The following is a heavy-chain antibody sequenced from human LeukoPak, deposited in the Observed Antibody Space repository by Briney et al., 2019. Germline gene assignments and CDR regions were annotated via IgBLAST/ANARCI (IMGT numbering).Heavy chain of an antibody. V-gene: IGHV4-61*02. CDR1: GGSISSGSYY. D-gene: IGHD3-3*01. J-gene: IGHJ4*02. CDR2: IYTSGST. Sequence: PSQTLSLTCTVSGGSISSGSYYWSWIRQPAGKGLEWIGRIYTSGSTNYNPSLKSRVTTSVDTSKNQFSLKLSSVTAADTAVYYCARSQYYDFWSGYYTPFDYWGQGTLVTVSS. CDR3: ARSQYYDFWSGYYTPFDY.